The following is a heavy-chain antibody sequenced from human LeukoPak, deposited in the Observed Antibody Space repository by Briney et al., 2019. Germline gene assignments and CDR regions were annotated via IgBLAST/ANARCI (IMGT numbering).Heavy chain of an antibody. V-gene: IGHV3-7*01. Sequence: GGSLRLSCAASGFTFSSYWMSWVRQAPGKGLEWVANIKQDGSEKYYVDSVKGRFTISRDNAKNSLYLQMNSLRAEDTAVYYCARDADVVVLAAIPKIFDYWGQGTLVTVSS. CDR3: ARDADVVVLAAIPKIFDY. CDR2: IKQDGSEK. J-gene: IGHJ4*02. CDR1: GFTFSSYW. D-gene: IGHD2-2*02.